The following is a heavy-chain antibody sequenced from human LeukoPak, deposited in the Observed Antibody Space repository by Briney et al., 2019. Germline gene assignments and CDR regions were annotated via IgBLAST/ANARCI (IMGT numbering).Heavy chain of an antibody. Sequence: GESLQISSKGFGYSFTTYWIGWVRQLPGKGLEWMGIIYPGDSDTRYSPSFQGQVTISVDKSISTPYLQWSSLKASDTAMYYCARRFTYYYDTSGYYYADYWGQGTLVTVSS. CDR2: IYPGDSDT. CDR1: GYSFTTYW. J-gene: IGHJ4*02. D-gene: IGHD3-22*01. CDR3: ARRFTYYYDTSGYYYADY. V-gene: IGHV5-51*01.